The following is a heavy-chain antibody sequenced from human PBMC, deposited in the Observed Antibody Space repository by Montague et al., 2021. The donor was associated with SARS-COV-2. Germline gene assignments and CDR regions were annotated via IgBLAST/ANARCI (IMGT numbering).Heavy chain of an antibody. J-gene: IGHJ6*02. CDR1: GFTFSSYG. CDR3: ARDPKYYDILTGYLIARSDYYYYGVGV. V-gene: IGHV3-33*05. D-gene: IGHD3-9*01. CDR2: ISYDGSNK. Sequence: SLRLSCAASGFTFSSYGMHWVRQAPGKGLEWVAVISYDGSNKYYADSVKGRFTISRDNSKNTLYLQMNSLRAEDTAVYYCARDPKYYDILTGYLIARSDYYYYGVGVWGQGTTVTVS.